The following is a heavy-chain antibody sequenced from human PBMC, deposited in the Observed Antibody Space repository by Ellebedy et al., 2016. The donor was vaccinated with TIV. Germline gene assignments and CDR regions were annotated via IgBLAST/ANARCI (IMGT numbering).Heavy chain of an antibody. D-gene: IGHD3-10*01. Sequence: SETLSLTXTVSGGSIGSGDYYWSWIRQPPGKGLEWIGHIYYSGKTTYNPSLRSRVTISIDTSGNQFSLELGSVTAADTAVYYCARDRGYDASTNSYNEGIEFWGQGILVTVSS. CDR1: GGSIGSGDYY. V-gene: IGHV4-61*08. CDR3: ARDRGYDASTNSYNEGIEF. CDR2: IYYSGKT. J-gene: IGHJ4*02.